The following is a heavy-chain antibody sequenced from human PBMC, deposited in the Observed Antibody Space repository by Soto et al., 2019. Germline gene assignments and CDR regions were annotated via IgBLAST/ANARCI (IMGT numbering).Heavy chain of an antibody. CDR1: GFTFSSYE. V-gene: IGHV3-48*03. CDR3: ARGLYGMDV. Sequence: GGSLRLSCAASGFTFSSYEMNWVRQAPGKGLEWVSYISSSGSTLYHADSVKGRFTISRDNAKNSVYLQMDSLRAEDTAVYYCARGLYGMDVWGQGTTVTVSS. CDR2: ISSSGSTL. J-gene: IGHJ6*02.